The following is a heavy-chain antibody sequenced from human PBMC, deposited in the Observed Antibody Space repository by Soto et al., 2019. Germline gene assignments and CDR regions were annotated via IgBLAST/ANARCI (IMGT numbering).Heavy chain of an antibody. CDR1: GYTFTSYD. J-gene: IGHJ4*02. V-gene: IGHV1-18*01. CDR2: INTYNGNT. CDR3: ARESRYCSGGSCYFLPGIDY. D-gene: IGHD2-15*01. Sequence: ASVKVSCKASGYTFTSYDINWVRQAPGQGLEWMGWINTYNGNTNYAQKFQGRVTITADESTSTAYMELSSLRSEDTAVYYCARESRYCSGGSCYFLPGIDYWGQGTLVTVSS.